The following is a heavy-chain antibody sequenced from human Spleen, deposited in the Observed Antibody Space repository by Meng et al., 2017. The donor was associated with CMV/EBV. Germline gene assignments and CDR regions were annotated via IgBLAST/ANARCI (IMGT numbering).Heavy chain of an antibody. J-gene: IGHJ4*01. D-gene: IGHD4-11*01. CDR1: GLSFSSYG. Sequence: GGSLKLSCAASGLSFSSYGMHWVRQAPGKGLEWVAFIRYDESDKYYADSVKGRFTISRDNSKNTLYLQMNSLRAEDTAVYYCAKDQYCNLYYFDYWGHGTLVTVSS. CDR2: IRYDESDK. V-gene: IGHV3-30*02. CDR3: AKDQYCNLYYFDY.